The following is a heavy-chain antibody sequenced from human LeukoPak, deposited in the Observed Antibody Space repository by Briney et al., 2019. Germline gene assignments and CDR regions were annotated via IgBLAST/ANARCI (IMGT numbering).Heavy chain of an antibody. Sequence: ASVKVSCKASGYTFTSYYMHWVRQAPGQGLEWMGIINPSGGSTSYAQKFQGRVTMTRDTSTSTVYMELSSLRSEDTAVYYCARDGGDLGPGTIRGARLYYYYMDVWGKGTTVIVSS. D-gene: IGHD2-21*02. CDR3: ARDGGDLGPGTIRGARLYYYYMDV. J-gene: IGHJ6*03. CDR2: INPSGGST. V-gene: IGHV1-46*01. CDR1: GYTFTSYY.